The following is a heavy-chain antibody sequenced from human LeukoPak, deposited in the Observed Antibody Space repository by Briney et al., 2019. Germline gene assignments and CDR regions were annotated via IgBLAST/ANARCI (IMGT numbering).Heavy chain of an antibody. D-gene: IGHD1-14*01. CDR2: ISWNSGSI. Sequence: GGSLRLSCAASGFTFDDYAMHWVRQAPGKGLEWVSGISWNSGSIGYADSVKGRFTISRDNAKNSLYLQMNSLRAEDKALYYCAKDIATGNRLYYFDYWGQGTLVTVSS. CDR1: GFTFDDYA. V-gene: IGHV3-9*01. J-gene: IGHJ4*02. CDR3: AKDIATGNRLYYFDY.